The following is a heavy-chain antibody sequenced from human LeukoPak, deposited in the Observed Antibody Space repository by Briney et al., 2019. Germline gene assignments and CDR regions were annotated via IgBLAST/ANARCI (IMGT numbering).Heavy chain of an antibody. D-gene: IGHD3-10*01. Sequence: SETLSLTCAVYGGSFSGYYWSWIRQPPGKGLEWIGEINHSGSTNYNPSLKSRVTISVDTSKNQFSLKLSSVTAADTAVYYCARGVTMVRGVISRALYYFDYWGQGTLVTVSS. CDR1: GGSFSGYY. CDR2: INHSGST. V-gene: IGHV4-34*01. CDR3: ARGVTMVRGVISRALYYFDY. J-gene: IGHJ4*02.